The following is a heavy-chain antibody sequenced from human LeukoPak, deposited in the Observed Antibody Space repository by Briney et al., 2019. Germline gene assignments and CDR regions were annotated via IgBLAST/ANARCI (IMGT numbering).Heavy chain of an antibody. CDR1: GVSIRSYY. CDR3: ARGDYPYSFDP. Sequence: SETLSLTCTVSGVSIRSYYWSWIRQPPGKGLEWIGYISYSGSTNYNPSLKSRVTISVDTSKNQFSLNLSSVTAADTAVYYCARGDYPYSFDPWSQGTLVTVSS. CDR2: ISYSGST. D-gene: IGHD4-17*01. J-gene: IGHJ5*02. V-gene: IGHV4-59*01.